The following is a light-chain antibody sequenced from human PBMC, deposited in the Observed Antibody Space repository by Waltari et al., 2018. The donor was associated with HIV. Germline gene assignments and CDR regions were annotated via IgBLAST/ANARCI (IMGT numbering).Light chain of an antibody. Sequence: QSVLTQPPSVSGAPGPRVTISCTGSNPTIGAGYDAHCYQQLPGPAPKLLMFDNRKRPSGVPDRFSGSKSGTSASLVITGLQAADEAVYYCQSYDSLSNVVFGGGTKLIVL. CDR3: QSYDSLSNVV. J-gene: IGLJ2*01. CDR1: NPTIGAGYD. CDR2: DNR. V-gene: IGLV1-40*01.